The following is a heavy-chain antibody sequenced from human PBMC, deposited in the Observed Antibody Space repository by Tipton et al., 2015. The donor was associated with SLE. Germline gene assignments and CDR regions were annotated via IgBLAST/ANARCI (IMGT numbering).Heavy chain of an antibody. J-gene: IGHJ4*02. CDR2: IYTSGST. D-gene: IGHD6-13*01. CDR1: GGSISSYY. V-gene: IGHV4-4*07. CDR3: ASGIAAAGTFDY. Sequence: TLSLTCTVSGGSISSYYWSWIRQPAGKGVEWIGRIYTSGSTNYNPSLKSRVTMSVDTSKNQFSLKLSSVTAADTAVYYCASGIAAAGTFDYWGQGTLVTVSS.